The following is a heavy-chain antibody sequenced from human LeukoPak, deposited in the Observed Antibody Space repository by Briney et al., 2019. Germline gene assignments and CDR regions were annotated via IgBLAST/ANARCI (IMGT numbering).Heavy chain of an antibody. J-gene: IGHJ4*02. D-gene: IGHD4-23*01. CDR2: INPNTGDT. CDR3: ARDGGFDF. CDR1: GYTFTAYY. V-gene: IGHV1-2*02. Sequence: GASVKVSCKASGYTFTAYYMHWVLQAPGQGLEWMGWINPNTGDTNSAQHFQGRVTMTRDTSITTVYMELSRLRSDDTAVYYCARDGGFDFWGQGTRVTVSS.